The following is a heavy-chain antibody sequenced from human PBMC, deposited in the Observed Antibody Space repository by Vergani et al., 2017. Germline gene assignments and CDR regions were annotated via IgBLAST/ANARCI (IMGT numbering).Heavy chain of an antibody. V-gene: IGHV4-61*02. J-gene: IGHJ6*02. CDR3: ARELSYYYGSGSDDYNPYYYEGMDV. CDR1: GGSLNTGAYY. D-gene: IGHD3-10*01. Sequence: QVQLPESGPRLVRPSQTLSLTCTVSGGSLNTGAYYWSWIRQPAGKGLEWIGRVYTSGMTNYNPSLKSRVTILVDRSKSQLSLKLTSVTAGDTAVYFCARELSYYYGSGSDDYNPYYYEGMDVWGQGTTVTVSS. CDR2: VYTSGMT.